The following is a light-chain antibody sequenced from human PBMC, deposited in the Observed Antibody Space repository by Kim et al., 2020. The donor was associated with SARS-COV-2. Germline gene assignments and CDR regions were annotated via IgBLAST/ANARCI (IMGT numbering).Light chain of an antibody. Sequence: QPVLTQPPSTSGTPGQRVTISCSGSTSNIGSNSVNWYQHLPGTAPKLLIYTNDQRPSGVPDRFSGSKSGTSASLAISGLQSEDEADYYCAVWDDSLNGPVFGGGTKLTVL. CDR2: TND. CDR1: TSNIGSNS. V-gene: IGLV1-44*01. J-gene: IGLJ3*02. CDR3: AVWDDSLNGPV.